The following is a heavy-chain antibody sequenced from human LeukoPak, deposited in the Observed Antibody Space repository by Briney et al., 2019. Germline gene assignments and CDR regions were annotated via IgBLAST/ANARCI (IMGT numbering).Heavy chain of an antibody. Sequence: PGGSLRLSCAASGFTFSSYGMHWVRQAPGKGLEWVAFIRYDGSNKYYADSVKGRFTISRDNSKKTLYLQMNSLRAEDTAFYYCVRHDFWSGFKGGDYWGQGTLVTVSS. CDR2: IRYDGSNK. D-gene: IGHD3-3*01. CDR3: VRHDFWSGFKGGDY. J-gene: IGHJ4*02. CDR1: GFTFSSYG. V-gene: IGHV3-30*02.